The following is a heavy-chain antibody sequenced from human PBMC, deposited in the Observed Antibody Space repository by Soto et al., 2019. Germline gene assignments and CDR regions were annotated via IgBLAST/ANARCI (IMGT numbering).Heavy chain of an antibody. Sequence: AGGSLRLSCAASGFTFSDYYMSWIRQAPGKGLEWVSYISSSSSYTNYAESVKGRFTISRDNAKNSLYLQMNSLRAEDTAVYYCARHSFITMVRGGGAFDIWGQGTMVTVSS. CDR2: ISSSSSYT. D-gene: IGHD3-10*01. CDR3: ARHSFITMVRGGGAFDI. V-gene: IGHV3-11*03. CDR1: GFTFSDYY. J-gene: IGHJ3*02.